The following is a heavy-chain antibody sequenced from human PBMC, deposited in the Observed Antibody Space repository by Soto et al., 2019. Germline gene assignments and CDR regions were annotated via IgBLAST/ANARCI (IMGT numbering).Heavy chain of an antibody. Sequence: QVQLQQWGAGLLKPSETLSLTCAVYGGSFSGYYWSWIRQPPGKGLEWIGEINHSGSTNYNPSLKSRVTISVDTSKNQFSLKLSSVTAADTAVYYCERGWGRSYGYVRYYYGMDVWGQGTTVTVSS. V-gene: IGHV4-34*01. CDR1: GGSFSGYY. J-gene: IGHJ6*02. D-gene: IGHD5-18*01. CDR3: ERGWGRSYGYVRYYYGMDV. CDR2: INHSGST.